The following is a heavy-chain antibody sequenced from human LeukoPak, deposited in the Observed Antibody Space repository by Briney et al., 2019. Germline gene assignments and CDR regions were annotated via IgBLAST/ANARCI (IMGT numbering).Heavy chain of an antibody. V-gene: IGHV4-4*07. Sequence: SGTLSLICSVSGDSIRNYYWSWIRQPAGKGLVWIGRIYTSGSTNYNPSLKSRVTMSVDTSKNQFSLRLSSVTAADTAVYYCAREGTYCSRTSCYDSFLDYWGQGTLVTVFS. CDR3: AREGTYCSRTSCYDSFLDY. J-gene: IGHJ4*02. D-gene: IGHD2-2*01. CDR2: IYTSGST. CDR1: GDSIRNYY.